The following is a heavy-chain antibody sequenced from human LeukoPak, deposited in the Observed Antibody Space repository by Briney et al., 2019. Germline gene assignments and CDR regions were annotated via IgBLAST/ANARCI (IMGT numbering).Heavy chain of an antibody. Sequence: PSETLSLTCTVSGGSISSYYWSWIRQPPGKGLEWIGYIYYSGSTNYNPSLKSRVTISVDTSKNQFSLKLSSVTAADTAVYYCARVSTTTATVEAWGQGTLVTVSS. CDR3: ARVSTTTATVEA. V-gene: IGHV4-59*01. CDR2: IYYSGST. CDR1: GGSISSYY. D-gene: IGHD4-17*01. J-gene: IGHJ5*02.